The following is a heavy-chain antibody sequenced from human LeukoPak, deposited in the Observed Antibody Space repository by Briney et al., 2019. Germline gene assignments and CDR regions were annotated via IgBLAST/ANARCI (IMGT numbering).Heavy chain of an antibody. V-gene: IGHV3-21*01. CDR3: AILFTYYYDSSGYPFDY. Sequence: GGSLRLSCAASGFTFSSYSMNWVRQAPGKGLEWVSSISSSSSYIYYADSVKGRFTISRDNAKNSLYLQMNSLRAEDTAVYYCAILFTYYYDSSGYPFDYWGQGTLVTVSS. CDR2: ISSSSSYI. J-gene: IGHJ4*02. CDR1: GFTFSSYS. D-gene: IGHD3-22*01.